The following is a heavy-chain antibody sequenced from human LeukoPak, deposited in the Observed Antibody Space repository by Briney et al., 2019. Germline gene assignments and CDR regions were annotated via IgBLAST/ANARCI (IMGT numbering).Heavy chain of an antibody. CDR3: AKDYGDSSGYYDY. J-gene: IGHJ4*02. CDR2: ISGSGGST. Sequence: GGSLRLSCAASGFTFSSYAMSWVRQAPGKGLEWVSAISGSGGSTYYADSVKGRFTISRDNSKNTLYLQMNSLRAEDAAVYYCAKDYGDSSGYYDYWGQGTLVTVSS. V-gene: IGHV3-23*01. D-gene: IGHD3-22*01. CDR1: GFTFSSYA.